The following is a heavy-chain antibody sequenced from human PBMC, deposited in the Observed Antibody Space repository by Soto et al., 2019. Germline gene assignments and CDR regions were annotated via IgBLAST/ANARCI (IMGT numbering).Heavy chain of an antibody. D-gene: IGHD3-22*01. V-gene: IGHV3-30*18. CDR2: ISYDGSNK. J-gene: IGHJ3*02. Sequence: QAGGSLRLSCAASGFTFSSYGMHWVRQAPGKGLEWVAVISYDGSNKYYADSVKGRFTISRDNSKNTLYLQMNSLRAEDTAVYYCAKDSYDSSGYYSNDAFDIWGQGTMVTVSS. CDR3: AKDSYDSSGYYSNDAFDI. CDR1: GFTFSSYG.